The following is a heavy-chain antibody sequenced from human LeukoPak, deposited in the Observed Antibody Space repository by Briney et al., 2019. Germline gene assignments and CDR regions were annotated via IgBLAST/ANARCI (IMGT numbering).Heavy chain of an antibody. CDR3: ATRITIFGVVTWFDP. CDR1: GYTFTGYY. J-gene: IGHJ5*02. D-gene: IGHD3-3*01. Sequence: ASVKVSCKASGYTFTGYYMHWVRQAPGQGLEWMGRINPNSGGTNYAQKFQGRVTMTRDTSISTAYMELSRLRSDDTAVYYRATRITIFGVVTWFDPWGQGTLVTVSS. CDR2: INPNSGGT. V-gene: IGHV1-2*06.